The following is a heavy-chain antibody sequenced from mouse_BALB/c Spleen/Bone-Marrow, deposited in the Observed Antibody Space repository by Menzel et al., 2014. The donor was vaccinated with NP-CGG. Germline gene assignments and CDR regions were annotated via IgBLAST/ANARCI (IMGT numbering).Heavy chain of an antibody. CDR1: GFTFSSFG. J-gene: IGHJ1*01. V-gene: IGHV5-17*02. Sequence: EVNLVESGGGLVQPGGPRKLSCAASGFTFSSFGMHWVRQAPEKGLEWVAYISSGSSTIYYADTVKGRFTISRDNPKNTLFLQMTSLRSEDTAMYYCARDRYDEYFDVWGAGTTVTVSS. D-gene: IGHD2-14*01. CDR2: ISSGSSTI. CDR3: ARDRYDEYFDV.